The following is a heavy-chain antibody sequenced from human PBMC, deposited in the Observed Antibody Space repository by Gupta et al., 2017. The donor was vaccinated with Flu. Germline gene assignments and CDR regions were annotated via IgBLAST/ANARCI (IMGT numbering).Heavy chain of an antibody. CDR3: AKVSSVVVAETGVDY. J-gene: IGHJ4*02. CDR2: IGGSGVST. V-gene: IGHV3-23*01. D-gene: IGHD3-22*01. Sequence: EVQLLESGGGLVQPGGSLRLSCAASGFSFRSYAMSWVRPAPGKGLDWVSAIGGSGVSTYYADSVKGRFTISRDNSKNTLYLQMNSLRAEDTAVYYCAKVSSVVVAETGVDYWGQGTLVTVSS. CDR1: GFSFRSYA.